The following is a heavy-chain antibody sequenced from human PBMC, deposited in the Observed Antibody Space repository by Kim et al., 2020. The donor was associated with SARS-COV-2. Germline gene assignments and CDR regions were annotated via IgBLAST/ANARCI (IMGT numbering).Heavy chain of an antibody. CDR2: IWYDGSNK. V-gene: IGHV3-33*06. CDR3: AKGGYGDYGLYGDWFDP. J-gene: IGHJ5*02. Sequence: GGSLRLSCAASGFTFSSYAMHWVRQAPGKGLEWVAVIWYDGSNKYYADSVKGRFTISRDNSKNTLYLQMNSLRAEDTAVYYCAKGGYGDYGLYGDWFDPWGQGTLVTVSS. CDR1: GFTFSSYA. D-gene: IGHD4-17*01.